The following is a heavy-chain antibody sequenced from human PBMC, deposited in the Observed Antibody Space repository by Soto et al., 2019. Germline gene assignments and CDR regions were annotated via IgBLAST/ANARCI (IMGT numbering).Heavy chain of an antibody. CDR1: GFTVSRYD. J-gene: IGHJ4*02. D-gene: IGHD5-12*01. V-gene: IGHV3-53*01. Sequence: QLVESGGGLFQAGGSTRLSCLASGFTVSRYDMAWVRQAPGKGLEWASIIQTGGATYYTDSAQGSFTISRENSRNTGYLQMSSLRVEDTGVYSCVRVPYDSGVVDFWGQGSPITVS. CDR3: VRVPYDSGVVDF. CDR2: IQTGGAT.